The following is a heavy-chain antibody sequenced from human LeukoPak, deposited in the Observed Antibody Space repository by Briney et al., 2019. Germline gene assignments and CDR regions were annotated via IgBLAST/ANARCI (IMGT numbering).Heavy chain of an antibody. CDR1: GGTFSSYA. D-gene: IGHD3-10*01. V-gene: IGHV1-69*13. J-gene: IGHJ4*02. CDR2: IIPIFGTA. Sequence: SVKVSCKASGGTFSSYAISWVRQAPGQGLEWMGGIIPIFGTANYAQKFQGRVTITADESTSTAYMELSSLRSEDTAVYYCGSDYGSGSPGVYWGQGTLVTVSS. CDR3: GSDYGSGSPGVY.